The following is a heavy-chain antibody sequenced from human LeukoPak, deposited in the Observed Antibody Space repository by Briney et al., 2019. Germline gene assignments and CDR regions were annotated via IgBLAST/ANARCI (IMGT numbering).Heavy chain of an antibody. V-gene: IGHV3-21*01. CDR3: AKEGKYSSSGHLDY. CDR2: ISSSSSYI. J-gene: IGHJ4*02. D-gene: IGHD6-13*01. CDR1: GFTFSSYS. Sequence: GGSLRLSCAASGFTFSSYSMNWVRQAPGKGLEWVSSISSSSSYIYYADSVKGRFTISRDNAKNSLYLQMNSLRAEDTAVYYCAKEGKYSSSGHLDYWGQGTLVTVSS.